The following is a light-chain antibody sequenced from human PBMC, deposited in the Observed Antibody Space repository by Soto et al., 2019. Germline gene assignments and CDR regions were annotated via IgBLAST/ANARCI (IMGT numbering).Light chain of an antibody. J-gene: IGKJ4*01. CDR3: QQRSTWPRT. CDR2: DAS. Sequence: EIVLTQSPATLSLSPGERATLSCRASQSLTSSLVWYQQKPGQAPRLVIYDASNSATGIPDRFSGSVSGTEFTLTINSLEPEDSAVYYCQQRSTWPRTFGGVTKVDIK. CDR1: QSLTSS. V-gene: IGKV3-11*01.